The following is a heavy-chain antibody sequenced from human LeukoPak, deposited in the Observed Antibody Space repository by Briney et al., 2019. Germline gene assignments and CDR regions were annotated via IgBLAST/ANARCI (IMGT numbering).Heavy chain of an antibody. V-gene: IGHV4-4*02. D-gene: IGHD4-23*01. CDR1: GASISSRDW. CDR3: ARHGVTTVVTSAFDI. Sequence: SGTLSLTCAVSGASISSRDWWTWVRQPPGKGLEWIGSIYYSGSTYYNPSLKSRVTISVDTSKNQFSLKLSSVTAADTAVYYCARHGVTTVVTSAFDIWGQGTMVTVSS. CDR2: IYYSGST. J-gene: IGHJ3*02.